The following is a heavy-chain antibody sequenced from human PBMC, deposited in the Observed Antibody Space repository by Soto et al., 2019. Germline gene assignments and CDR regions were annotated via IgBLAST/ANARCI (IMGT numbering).Heavy chain of an antibody. J-gene: IGHJ4*02. CDR2: IYYSGST. CDR3: ARCHRGLRCHLDS. Sequence: SETLSLTCTVSGGSISSYYWSWIRQPPGKGLEWIGYIYYSGSTNYNPSLKSRVTISVDTSKNQFSLKLSSVTAADTAVYFCARCHRGLRCHLDSWGQGALVTVSS. CDR1: GGSISSYY. D-gene: IGHD4-17*01. V-gene: IGHV4-59*01.